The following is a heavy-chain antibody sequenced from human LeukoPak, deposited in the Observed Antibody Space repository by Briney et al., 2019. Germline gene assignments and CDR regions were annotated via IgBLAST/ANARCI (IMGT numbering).Heavy chain of an antibody. CDR2: ISPSGGST. CDR1: GYTFTSYY. D-gene: IGHD3-16*01. CDR3: AREGLGELTLDC. Sequence: ASVKVSCKASGYTFTSYYIHWVRQAPGQGLEWMGIISPSGGSTNYAQKFQGRVTMTTDTSTSTAYMELRSLRSDDTAVYYCAREGLGELTLDCWGQGTLVTVSS. J-gene: IGHJ4*02. V-gene: IGHV1-46*01.